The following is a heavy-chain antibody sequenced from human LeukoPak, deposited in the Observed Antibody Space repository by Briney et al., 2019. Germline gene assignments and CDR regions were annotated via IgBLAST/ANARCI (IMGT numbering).Heavy chain of an antibody. CDR2: ISYDGSNK. V-gene: IGHV3-30*18. D-gene: IGHD6-19*01. J-gene: IGHJ4*02. CDR1: GFTFSSYG. CDR3: AKDLEGSGWYYFDY. Sequence: PGGSLRLSCAASGFTFSSYGMHWVRQAPGKGLEWVAVISYDGSNKYYADSVKGRFTISRDNSKNTLYLQTNSLRAEDTAVYYCAKDLEGSGWYYFDYWGQGTLVTVSS.